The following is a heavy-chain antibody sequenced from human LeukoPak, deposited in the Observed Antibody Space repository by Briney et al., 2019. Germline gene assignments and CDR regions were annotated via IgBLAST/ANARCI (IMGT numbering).Heavy chain of an antibody. CDR2: FDPEDGET. Sequence: ASVQVSFKLSGYTLTELSMHWVRQAPGKGLEWMGGFDPEDGETIYAQKFQGRVTMTEDTSTDTAYMELSSLRSEDTAVYYCATARVVAATNWFDPWGQGTLVTVSS. CDR3: ATARVVAATNWFDP. D-gene: IGHD2-15*01. CDR1: GYTLTELS. V-gene: IGHV1-24*01. J-gene: IGHJ5*02.